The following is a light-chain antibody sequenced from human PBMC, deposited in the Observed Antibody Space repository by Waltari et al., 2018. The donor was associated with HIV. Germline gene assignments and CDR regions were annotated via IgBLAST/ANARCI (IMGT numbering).Light chain of an antibody. Sequence: QSVLTQPPSVSGAPGQRVTISCTGSSSNIGAGYEVHWYQQFPGSAPTLLINGNLTRPSGVPARFSDSKSGASGSLAITGLQAEDEADYYCQSYDSSLSGSVFGGGTKLTVL. V-gene: IGLV1-40*01. CDR3: QSYDSSLSGSV. J-gene: IGLJ3*02. CDR2: GNL. CDR1: SSNIGAGYE.